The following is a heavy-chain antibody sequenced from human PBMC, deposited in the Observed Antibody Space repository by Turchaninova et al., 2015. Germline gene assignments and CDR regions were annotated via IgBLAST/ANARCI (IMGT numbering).Heavy chain of an antibody. CDR1: GVPLSNSA. Sequence: QVQLVQSGAEVKKPGSSVKVSCKASGVPLSNSAISWVRQAPGHGLEWMGGTIPIFGTTNYGQEFQGRVTMTAEDSTSTAYMELSSLRSEDTAVYYCAVVAGNVGNACDIWGQGTMVTVSS. J-gene: IGHJ3*02. CDR2: TIPIFGTT. V-gene: IGHV1-69*01. D-gene: IGHD6-19*01. CDR3: AVVAGNVGNACDI.